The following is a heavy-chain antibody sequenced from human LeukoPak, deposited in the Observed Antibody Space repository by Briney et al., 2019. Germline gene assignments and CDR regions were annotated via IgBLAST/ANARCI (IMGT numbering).Heavy chain of an antibody. V-gene: IGHV1-18*01. Sequence: ASVKVSCNASGYTFTSNGNSWVRHPQGQGLEWKGWISTYNGNTNYAQKLHGRVTMTTDTSTSTAYMELRSLRSDDTAVYYCATISGSYYYYYYMWVWGKGTTVTVS. J-gene: IGHJ6*03. CDR1: GYTFTSNG. CDR3: ATISGSYYYYYYMWV. D-gene: IGHD2-15*01. CDR2: ISTYNGNT.